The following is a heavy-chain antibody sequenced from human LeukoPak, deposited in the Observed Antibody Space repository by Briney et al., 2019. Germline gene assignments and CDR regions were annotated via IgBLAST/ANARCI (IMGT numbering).Heavy chain of an antibody. J-gene: IGHJ4*02. V-gene: IGHV4-4*02. CDR2: IYHSGST. CDR3: ARGRGSYGDY. CDR1: GGSISNSNW. D-gene: IGHD5-18*01. Sequence: SSETLSLTCAVSGGSISNSNWWNWVRQPPGKGLEWIGEIYHSGSTNYNPSLRSRVTISVDRSKNQFALKLTSVTAADTAVYYCARGRGSYGDYWGQGTLVIVSS.